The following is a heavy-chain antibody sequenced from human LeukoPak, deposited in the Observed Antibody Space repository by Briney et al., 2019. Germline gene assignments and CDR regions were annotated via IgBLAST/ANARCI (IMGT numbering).Heavy chain of an antibody. CDR2: ISSISSYI. D-gene: IGHD5-18*01. J-gene: IGHJ4*02. CDR1: GFTFSSYS. CDR3: ASQHGYGGPFDY. Sequence: PGGCRRLACAASGFTFSSYSMNWVRQAPGKGLEWVSSISSISSYIYYADSVKGRFTISRDNAKNSLYLQMNSLRAEDTAVYYCASQHGYGGPFDYWGQGTLVTVSS. V-gene: IGHV3-21*01.